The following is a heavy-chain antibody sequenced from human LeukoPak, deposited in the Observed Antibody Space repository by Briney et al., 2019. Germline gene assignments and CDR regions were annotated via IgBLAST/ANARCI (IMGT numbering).Heavy chain of an antibody. V-gene: IGHV1-69*04. J-gene: IGHJ3*02. D-gene: IGHD2-2*01. CDR3: AREYCSSTSCLRAFDI. CDR2: IIPILGIA. Sequence: SVKVSCKASGGTFSSYAISWVRQAPGQGLEWMGRIIPILGIANYAQKFQGRVTITADKSTSTAYMGLSSLRSEDTAVYYCAREYCSSTSCLRAFDIWGQGTMVTVSS. CDR1: GGTFSSYA.